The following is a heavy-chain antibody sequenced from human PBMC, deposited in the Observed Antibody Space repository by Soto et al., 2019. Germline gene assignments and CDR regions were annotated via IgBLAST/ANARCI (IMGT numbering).Heavy chain of an antibody. J-gene: IGHJ4*02. D-gene: IGHD2-2*02. V-gene: IGHV3-30*18. CDR2: ISDDGRNK. Sequence: PSETLSLTCAVYGGSFSFTTYGMHWVRQAPGKGLEWVALISDDGRNKYYADSVRGRFTISRDNSKNTLYLQMNSLRPEDTAVYYCAKDSLRGVVPAAISVHWGRGTLVTVSS. CDR3: AKDSLRGVVPAAISVH. CDR1: GGSFSFTTYG.